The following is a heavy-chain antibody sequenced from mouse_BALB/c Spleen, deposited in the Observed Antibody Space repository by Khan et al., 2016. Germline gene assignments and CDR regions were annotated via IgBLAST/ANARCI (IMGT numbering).Heavy chain of an antibody. D-gene: IGHD2-4*01. CDR3: ASNEGRTMITTVYFDY. J-gene: IGHJ2*01. Sequence: QVPLQQSGAELVKPGASVKLSCKASGHTFTEYIIHWVKQRSGQGLEWIGWSYPGSVSIKYTEKFKDKATSTADQFSSTVYVGLSRLTSDGSAVYCYASNEGRTMITTVYFDYWGQGTTLTGSS. V-gene: IGHV1-62-2*01. CDR1: GHTFTEYI. CDR2: SYPGSVSI.